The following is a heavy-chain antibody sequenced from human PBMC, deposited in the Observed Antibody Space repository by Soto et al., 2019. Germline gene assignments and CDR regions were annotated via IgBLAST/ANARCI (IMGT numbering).Heavy chain of an antibody. CDR2: ISRDGTNK. V-gene: IGHV3-30*04. D-gene: IGHD3-10*01. CDR3: ARSRSGAVADSFDF. J-gene: IGHJ4*02. CDR1: GFTFGRYA. Sequence: GGSLRLSCAASGFTFGRYAIHWVRQAPGKGLEWVAVISRDGTNKYYVDSVKGQFTISRDNSRNTLYLQMNSLRHEDAAVYYCARSRSGAVADSFDFWGQGTLVTVSS.